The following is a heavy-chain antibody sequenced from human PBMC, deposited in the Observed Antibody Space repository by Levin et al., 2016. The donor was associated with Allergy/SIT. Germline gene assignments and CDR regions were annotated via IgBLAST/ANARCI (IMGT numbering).Heavy chain of an antibody. Sequence: RQAPGKGLEWVSSITNSGSTIYYADSVKGRFTISRDNAKSSLFLQMNSLRAEDTAVYYCARGPIFVPYNFYYGMDVWGQGTTVTVSS. CDR3: ARGPIFVPYNFYYGMDV. D-gene: IGHD3-9*01. J-gene: IGHJ6*02. CDR2: ITNSGSTI. V-gene: IGHV3-11*01.